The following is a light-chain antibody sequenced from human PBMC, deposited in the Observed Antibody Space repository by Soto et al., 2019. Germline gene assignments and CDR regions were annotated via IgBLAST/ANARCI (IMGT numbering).Light chain of an antibody. J-gene: IGKJ3*01. V-gene: IGKV1-33*01. CDR2: DTS. CDR1: QDINFY. CDR3: QQYGDSPFT. Sequence: DIQMTQSPSSLSASVGERVTIACQASQDINFYLNWYQQKPGKAPNLLIYDTSNLETGVPSRFSASGSGTDFSLTISSLQPEDIGTYYCQQYGDSPFTFGPGTKVDI.